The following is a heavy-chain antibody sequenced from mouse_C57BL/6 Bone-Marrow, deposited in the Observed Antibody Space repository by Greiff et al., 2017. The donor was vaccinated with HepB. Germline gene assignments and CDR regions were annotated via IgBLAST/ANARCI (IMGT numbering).Heavy chain of an antibody. J-gene: IGHJ2*01. CDR1: VYSFTGYY. CDR2: INPSTGGT. V-gene: IGHV1-42*01. CDR3: AREGAPFQYYCDY. Sequence: EVQLQQSGPELVKPGASVKISCKASVYSFTGYYMNWVKQSPEKSLEWIGEINPSTGGTTYNQKFKAKATLTVDKSSSTAYMQLKSLTSEDSAVYYCAREGAPFQYYCDYWGQGTTLTVSS.